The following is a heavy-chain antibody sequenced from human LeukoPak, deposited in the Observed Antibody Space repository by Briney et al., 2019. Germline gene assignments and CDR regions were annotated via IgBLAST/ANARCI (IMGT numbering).Heavy chain of an antibody. D-gene: IGHD6-13*01. CDR3: ARVAYGSSWYSNAFDI. J-gene: IGHJ3*02. CDR1: GGSFSGYY. V-gene: IGHV4-34*01. Sequence: SETLSLTCAVYGGSFSGYYWSWIRQPPGKGLEWIGEINHSGSTNYNPSLKSRVTISVDTSKNQFSLKLSSVTAADAAVYYCARVAYGSSWYSNAFDIWGQGTMVTVSS. CDR2: INHSGST.